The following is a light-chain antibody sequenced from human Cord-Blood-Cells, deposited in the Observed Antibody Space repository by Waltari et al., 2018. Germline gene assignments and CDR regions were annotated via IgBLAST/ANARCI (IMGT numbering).Light chain of an antibody. V-gene: IGLV1-47*01. CDR2: RNN. CDR1: SSNIGSNY. CDR3: AAWDDSLSGSWV. Sequence: QSVLTQPPSASGTPGQRVTISCSGSSSNIGSNYVYWDQQLPGTAPKLLIYRNNQRPSGVPGRVSGSKSGTSASRAISGLRSEDEADDYCAAWDDSLSGSWVFGGGTKLTVL. J-gene: IGLJ3*02.